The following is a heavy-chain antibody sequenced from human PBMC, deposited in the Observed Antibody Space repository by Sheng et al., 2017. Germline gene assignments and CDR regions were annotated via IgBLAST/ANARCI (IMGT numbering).Heavy chain of an antibody. V-gene: IGHV4-39*01. CDR3: ARYSNYYYYMDV. Sequence: QLQLQESGPGLVKPSETLSLTCSVSGGSISSSSYYWGWIRQPPGKGLEYIGSIYYSGSHLLQPALKSRVTISVDTSKNQFSLKLSSVTAADTAVYYCARYSNYYYYMDVWGKGTTVTVSS. D-gene: IGHD4-4*01. J-gene: IGHJ6*03. CDR1: GGSISSSSYY. CDR2: IYYSGSH.